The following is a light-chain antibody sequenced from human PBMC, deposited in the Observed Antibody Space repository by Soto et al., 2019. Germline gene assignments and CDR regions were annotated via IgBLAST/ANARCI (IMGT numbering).Light chain of an antibody. Sequence: QSALTQPAAVSGSPGQSIAISCTGTSSDVGTYNSVSWYQQYPGKAPKLMIHDVSNRPSGVSDRFSGSKSGNTASLTISGLQSEGEADYYCSSYTSSSSYVFGSGTKVTVL. CDR2: DVS. CDR1: SSDVGTYNS. CDR3: SSYTSSSSYV. J-gene: IGLJ1*01. V-gene: IGLV2-14*01.